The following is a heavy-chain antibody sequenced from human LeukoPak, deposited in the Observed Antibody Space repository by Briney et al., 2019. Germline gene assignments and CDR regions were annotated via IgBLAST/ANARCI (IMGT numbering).Heavy chain of an antibody. Sequence: KSGGSLRLSCGASGFSFSAYYMIWLRQPPGKGLEWVSYISGGSPYTTVADSVKGRFTISRDNAKNSLYLQMHSLRAEDTAVYYCARGSLRCNGGSCSYFFDYWGQGTLVTVSS. V-gene: IGHV3-11*05. D-gene: IGHD2-15*01. CDR1: GFSFSAYY. CDR2: ISGGSPYT. J-gene: IGHJ4*02. CDR3: ARGSLRCNGGSCSYFFDY.